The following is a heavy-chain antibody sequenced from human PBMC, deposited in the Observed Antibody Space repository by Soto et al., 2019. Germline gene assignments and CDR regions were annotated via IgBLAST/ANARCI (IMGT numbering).Heavy chain of an antibody. V-gene: IGHV1-3*01. CDR3: ARGLAPYYFDY. J-gene: IGHJ4*02. D-gene: IGHD6-19*01. CDR2: INAGNGNT. Sequence: VKVSCKASGYTFTSSAMHWVRQAPGQRPEWMGWINAGNGNTKYSQKFQGRVTITRDTSASTAYMELSSLRSEDTAVYYCARGLAPYYFDYWGQGTLVTVSS. CDR1: GYTFTSSA.